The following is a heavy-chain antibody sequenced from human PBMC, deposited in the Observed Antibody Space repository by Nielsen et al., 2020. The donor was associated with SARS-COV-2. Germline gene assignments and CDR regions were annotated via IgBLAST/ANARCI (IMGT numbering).Heavy chain of an antibody. CDR2: IIPIFGTA. V-gene: IGHV1-69*01. D-gene: IGHD6-13*01. J-gene: IGHJ6*02. Sequence: VRQMPGKGLEWMGGIIPIFGTANYAQKFQGRVTITADESTSTAYMELSSLRSEDTAVYYCARAYWGRNGGSSWYPQYYYYGMDVWGQGTTVTVSS. CDR3: ARAYWGRNGGSSWYPQYYYYGMDV.